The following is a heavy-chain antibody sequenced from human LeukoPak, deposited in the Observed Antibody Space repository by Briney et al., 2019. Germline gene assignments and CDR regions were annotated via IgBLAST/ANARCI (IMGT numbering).Heavy chain of an antibody. J-gene: IGHJ6*03. V-gene: IGHV4-59*01. D-gene: IGHD3-3*01. CDR3: ASGPDFYMDV. CDR2: IYYSGRT. CDR1: GGSISSNY. Sequence: PPETLSLTCTISGGSISSNYWSWIRQPPGRGLEWIGYIYYSGRTKNNPSLKSRVTISVDTSKNQFSLKLSSVTAADTPVYYCASGPDFYMDVWGKGTTVTVSS.